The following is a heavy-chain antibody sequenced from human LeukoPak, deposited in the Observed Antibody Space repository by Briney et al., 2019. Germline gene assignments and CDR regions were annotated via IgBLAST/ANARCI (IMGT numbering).Heavy chain of an antibody. CDR1: GGTFSSYA. CDR2: IIPIFGTA. CDR3: ARMTAYSSSWYRGWFDP. J-gene: IGHJ5*02. Sequence: GASVKVSCKASGGTFSSYAISWVRQAPGQGLEWMGGIIPIFGTANYAQKFQGRVTITTDESTSTAYMELSSLRSEDTAVYYCARMTAYSSSWYRGWFDPWGQGTLVTVSS. D-gene: IGHD6-13*01. V-gene: IGHV1-69*05.